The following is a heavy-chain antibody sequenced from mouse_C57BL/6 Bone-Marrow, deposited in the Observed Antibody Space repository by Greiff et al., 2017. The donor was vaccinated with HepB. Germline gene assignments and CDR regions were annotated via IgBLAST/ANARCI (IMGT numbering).Heavy chain of an antibody. CDR2: IWGGGST. CDR1: GFSLTSYG. J-gene: IGHJ1*03. CDR3: AKHGNYYGSRRDWYFDV. V-gene: IGHV2-9*01. D-gene: IGHD1-1*01. Sequence: QVQLQQSGPGLVAPSQSLSITCTVSGFSLTSYGVDWVRQPPGKGLEWLGVIWGGGSTNYNSALMSRLSISKDNSKSQVFLKMNSLQTDDTAMYDCAKHGNYYGSRRDWYFDVWGTGTTVTVSS.